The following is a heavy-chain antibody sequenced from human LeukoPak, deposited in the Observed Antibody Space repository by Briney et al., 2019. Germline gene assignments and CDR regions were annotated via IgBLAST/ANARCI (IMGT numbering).Heavy chain of an antibody. CDR1: GASIRSGDYY. Sequence: SQTLSLTCTVSGASIRSGDYYWSWIRQPPGKGLEWIGYIHDSGSTYYNPSLKSRITISVDTSENRFSLKLSSVTAIDTAVYYCARDCSGGSCYGAFDIWGQGTMVTVSS. V-gene: IGHV4-30-4*01. CDR3: ARDCSGGSCYGAFDI. J-gene: IGHJ3*02. D-gene: IGHD2-15*01. CDR2: IHDSGST.